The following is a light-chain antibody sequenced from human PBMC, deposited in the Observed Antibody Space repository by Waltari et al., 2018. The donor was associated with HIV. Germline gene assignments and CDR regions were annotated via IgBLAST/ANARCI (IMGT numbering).Light chain of an antibody. Sequence: QSALTQPPSASASPGQSVTISCTGTNSAIGGYNYVPWSQQHPGKAPKLVISEVTKRPSGVPGRFSGSKSGTTASLTVSGLQAEDEADYYCSSYANKNGFYVVFGGGTRLTVL. V-gene: IGLV2-8*01. J-gene: IGLJ2*01. CDR3: SSYANKNGFYVV. CDR2: EVT. CDR1: NSAIGGYNY.